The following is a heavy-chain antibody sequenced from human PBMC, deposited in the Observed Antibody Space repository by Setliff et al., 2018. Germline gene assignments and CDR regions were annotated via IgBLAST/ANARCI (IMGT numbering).Heavy chain of an antibody. CDR1: GFTFSSYS. J-gene: IGHJ5*02. CDR2: ISYDGSNK. D-gene: IGHD3-10*01. CDR3: ARDPFGNPVFDP. V-gene: IGHV3-30*03. Sequence: PGGSLRLSCAASGFTFSSYSMNWVRQAPGKGLEWVAVISYDGSNKYYADSVKGRFTISRDNSKNTLYLQMNSLRAEDTAVYYCARDPFGNPVFDPWGQGTLVTVSS.